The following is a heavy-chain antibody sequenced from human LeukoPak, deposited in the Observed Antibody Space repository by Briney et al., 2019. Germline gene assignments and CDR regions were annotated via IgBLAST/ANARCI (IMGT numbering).Heavy chain of an antibody. J-gene: IGHJ4*02. CDR2: IQNDGSDK. CDR1: GINFRSSG. Sequence: PGGSLRLSCAASGINFRSSGMHWVRQAPGKGLEWVTFIQNDGSDKSYAASVKGRFTISRDNSKNTVYLHMNSLRADDTALYYCAREGGRAAAGRSAYWGQGTLVTVSS. D-gene: IGHD6-13*01. CDR3: AREGGRAAAGRSAY. V-gene: IGHV3-30*02.